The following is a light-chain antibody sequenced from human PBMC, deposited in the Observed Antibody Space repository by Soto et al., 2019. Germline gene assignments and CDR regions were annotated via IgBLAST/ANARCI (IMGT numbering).Light chain of an antibody. Sequence: QSVLTQPASVSGSPGQSITISCTGTSSDIGDYDYVSWYQHLPGKAPKLLIFDVTHRPSGVSDRFSGSKSGNTASLTISGVRPEDEAAYYCCSYTDIALDVVFGGGTKLTVL. CDR3: CSYTDIALDVV. CDR1: SSDIGDYDY. V-gene: IGLV2-14*01. J-gene: IGLJ2*01. CDR2: DVT.